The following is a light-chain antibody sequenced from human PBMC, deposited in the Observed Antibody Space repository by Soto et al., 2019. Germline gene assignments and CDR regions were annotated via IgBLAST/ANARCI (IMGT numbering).Light chain of an antibody. J-gene: IGKJ2*01. CDR3: QQYNDWPYT. CDR2: GAS. V-gene: IGKV3-15*01. Sequence: EIVMTQSPATLSVSPGERATLSCRASQSVSRNLAWYQQKPGQAPRLLIYGASTRATDIPARFSGSGSGTEFTLTISSLQSEDFAVYYCQQYNDWPYTFGQGTKLEI. CDR1: QSVSRN.